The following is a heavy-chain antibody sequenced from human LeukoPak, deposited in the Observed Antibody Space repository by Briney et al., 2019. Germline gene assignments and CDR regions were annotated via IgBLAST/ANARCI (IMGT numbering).Heavy chain of an antibody. CDR3: AKDIQFHY. V-gene: IGHV3-23*01. CDR2: IRGSGDST. CDR1: GFTFSSYR. D-gene: IGHD5-18*01. J-gene: IGHJ4*02. Sequence: GGSLRLSCAASGFTFSSYRMNWVRQAPGKGLEWVSTIRGSGDSTYYADSVKARFTISRDSSKNTLYLQMNSLRVEDTAVFYCAKDIQFHYWGQGTLVTVSS.